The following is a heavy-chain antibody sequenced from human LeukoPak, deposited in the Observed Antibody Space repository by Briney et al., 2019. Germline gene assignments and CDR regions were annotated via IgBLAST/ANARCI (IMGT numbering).Heavy chain of an antibody. J-gene: IGHJ4*02. D-gene: IGHD1-26*01. Sequence: GGSLRLSCAASGFTVSSNYMSWDRQAPGKGLEWVSVIYSGGSTYYADSVKGRFTISRDNSKNTLYLQMNSLRAEDTAVYYCASRLGATGHYFDYWGQGTLVTVSS. CDR1: GFTVSSNY. V-gene: IGHV3-66*02. CDR3: ASRLGATGHYFDY. CDR2: IYSGGST.